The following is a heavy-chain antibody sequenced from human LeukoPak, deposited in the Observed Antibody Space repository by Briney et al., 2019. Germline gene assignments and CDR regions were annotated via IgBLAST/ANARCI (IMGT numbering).Heavy chain of an antibody. V-gene: IGHV4-59*08. CDR3: ARLSPEGYYFDY. J-gene: IGHJ4*02. CDR2: IYYSGST. CDR1: GGSISSYY. Sequence: SETLSLTCTVSGGSISSYYWSWIRQPPGKGLEWIGYIYYSGSTNHNPSLKSRVTISVDTSKNQFSLKLSSVTAADTAVYYCARLSPEGYYFDYWGQGTLVTVSS.